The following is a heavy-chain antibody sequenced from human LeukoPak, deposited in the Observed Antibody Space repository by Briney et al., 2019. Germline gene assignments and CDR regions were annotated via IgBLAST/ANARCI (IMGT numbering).Heavy chain of an antibody. CDR1: GFTFGSYA. J-gene: IGHJ4*02. D-gene: IGHD6-19*01. CDR3: AKTTAGYSSGRYPGWPVDY. CDR2: IGGSGGST. V-gene: IGHV3-23*01. Sequence: GGSLRLSCAASGFTFGSYAMYWVRQAPGKGLEWVSGIGGSGGSTFYADSVKGRFTISRDNSENTVYLQMNSLRADDTAVYYCAKTTAGYSSGRYPGWPVDYWGQGTLVTVSS.